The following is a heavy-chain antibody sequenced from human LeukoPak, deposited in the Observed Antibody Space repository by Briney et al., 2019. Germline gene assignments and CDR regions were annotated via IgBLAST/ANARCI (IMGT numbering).Heavy chain of an antibody. Sequence: NPSQTLSLACTVSGGSISSGSYYWSWIRQPAGQGLEWIGRIYTSGSTNYNPSLKSRVTISVDTSKNQFSLKLSSVTAADTAVYYCARGVDTAPTPNWFDPWGQGTLVTVSS. J-gene: IGHJ5*02. D-gene: IGHD5-18*01. CDR1: GGSISSGSYY. V-gene: IGHV4-61*02. CDR2: IYTSGST. CDR3: ARGVDTAPTPNWFDP.